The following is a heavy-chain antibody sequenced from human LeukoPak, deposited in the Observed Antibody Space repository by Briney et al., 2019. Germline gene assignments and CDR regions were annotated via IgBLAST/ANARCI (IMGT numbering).Heavy chain of an antibody. CDR1: GGSISGYY. CDR3: ARSVVSLYWYFDL. CDR2: IYYSGST. Sequence: SETLSLTCTVSGGSISGYYYNWIRQPPGKGLEWIGYIYYSGSTNYNPSLKSRVTISLDTSKNQFSLKLSSVTTADTAVYYCARSVVSLYWYFDLWGRGTLVTVSS. V-gene: IGHV4-59*01. J-gene: IGHJ2*01. D-gene: IGHD4-23*01.